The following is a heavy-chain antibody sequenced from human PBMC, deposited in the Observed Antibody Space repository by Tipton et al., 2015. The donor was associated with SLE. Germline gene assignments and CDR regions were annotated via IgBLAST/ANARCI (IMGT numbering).Heavy chain of an antibody. CDR3: ARDPGGYGNF. CDR1: GDSIGTGGHY. V-gene: IGHV4-31*03. Sequence: TLSLTCSVSGDSIGTGGHYWSWVRQHPGKGLEWIGYIYYSGSTNCNPSLKSRVTISVDTSKNQFSLRLTSVTAADTAVYWCARDPGGYGNFWGQGSLVTVSS. D-gene: IGHD4-17*01. CDR2: IYYSGST. J-gene: IGHJ4*02.